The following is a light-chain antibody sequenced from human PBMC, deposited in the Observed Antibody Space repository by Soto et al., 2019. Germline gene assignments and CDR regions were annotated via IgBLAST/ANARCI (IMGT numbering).Light chain of an antibody. CDR3: SSFTSTTSLYV. V-gene: IGLV2-14*01. CDR2: EVT. J-gene: IGLJ1*01. CDR1: STDIGDYNY. Sequence: QSALTQPASVSGSPGQSITISCTGTSTDIGDYNYVSWYQHHPGKAPKLMIYEVTNRPSGVSNRFSGSKSGNTASLTISGLQAEDEAEYYCSSFTSTTSLYVFGTGTKLTVL.